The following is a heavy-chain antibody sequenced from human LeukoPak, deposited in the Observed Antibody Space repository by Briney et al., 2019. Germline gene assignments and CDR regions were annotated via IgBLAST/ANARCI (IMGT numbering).Heavy chain of an antibody. CDR1: GGTFSSYA. CDR3: ANADYGGNSGYDY. V-gene: IGHV3-30*02. D-gene: IGHD4-23*01. J-gene: IGHJ4*02. Sequence: SCKASGGTFSSYAMHWVRQAPGKGLEWVAFIRYDGSNKYYADSVKGRFTISRDNSKNTLYLQMNSLRAEDTAVYYCANADYGGNSGYDYWGQGTLVTVSS. CDR2: IRYDGSNK.